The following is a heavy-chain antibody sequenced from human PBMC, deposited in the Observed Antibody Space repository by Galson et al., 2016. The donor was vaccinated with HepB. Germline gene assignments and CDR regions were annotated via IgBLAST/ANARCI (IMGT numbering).Heavy chain of an antibody. D-gene: IGHD1-7*01. Sequence: SLRLSCAASRFTFSTYSMNWVRQAPGRGLEWVSYISRNSITIYYADSVKGRFTISRDNAKNSLYLQMNSLRDGDTAVYYCASALEIRDYYGMDVWGQGTTVTVSS. J-gene: IGHJ6*02. CDR2: ISRNSITI. CDR1: RFTFSTYS. V-gene: IGHV3-48*02. CDR3: ASALEIRDYYGMDV.